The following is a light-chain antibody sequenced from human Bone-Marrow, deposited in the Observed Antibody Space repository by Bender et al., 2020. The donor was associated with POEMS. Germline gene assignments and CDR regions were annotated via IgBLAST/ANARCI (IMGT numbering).Light chain of an antibody. V-gene: IGLV2-14*03. CDR3: CSYADRSSFI. CDR1: SSDIGGFNY. Sequence: QSALTQPASVSGSPGQSITISCTGTSSDIGGFNYVSWYQQHPGKAPKVMIYDDSTGPTGVYNRFCGSESGNAAFVTICGLEAEDEADYFCCSYADRSSFIFGGGTELTVL. J-gene: IGLJ2*01. CDR2: DDS.